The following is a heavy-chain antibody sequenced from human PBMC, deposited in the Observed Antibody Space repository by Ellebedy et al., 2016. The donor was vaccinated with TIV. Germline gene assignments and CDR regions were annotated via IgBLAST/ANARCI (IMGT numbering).Heavy chain of an antibody. CDR1: GFTFDDYA. D-gene: IGHD3-3*01. CDR3: AKDLERGLEWSQSAFDY. V-gene: IGHV3-9*01. Sequence: GGSLRLXXAASGFTFDDYAMHWVRQVPGKGLEWVSGITWSSDRVAYADSVKGRFTISRDNAKKSLYLQMYSLRPADTALYYCAKDLERGLEWSQSAFDYWGQGTLVTVSS. CDR2: ITWSSDRV. J-gene: IGHJ4*02.